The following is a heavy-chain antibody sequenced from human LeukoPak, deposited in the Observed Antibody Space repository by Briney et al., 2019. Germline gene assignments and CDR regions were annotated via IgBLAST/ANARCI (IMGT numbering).Heavy chain of an antibody. CDR2: IRYDGSNK. J-gene: IGHJ4*02. Sequence: PGGSLRLSCAAAGFSFSTSGMHWVRQAPGKGLEWVSFIRYDGSNKYYADSVKGRLIISRDNSKNTLYLQLNNLRAEDTAMYYCARSAMDIGAFHFDYWGQGTLVTVSS. V-gene: IGHV3-30*02. CDR1: GFSFSTSG. CDR3: ARSAMDIGAFHFDY. D-gene: IGHD5-18*01.